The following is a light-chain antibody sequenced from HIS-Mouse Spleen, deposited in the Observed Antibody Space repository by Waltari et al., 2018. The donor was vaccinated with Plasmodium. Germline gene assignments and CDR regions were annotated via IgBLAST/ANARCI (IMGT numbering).Light chain of an antibody. Sequence: SYELTQPPSVSVSPGQTARITCSGDALPKKYAYWYQQKSGQAPVLVIYEDRKRPSRIPERFSGASSGTRATLTISGAQVEDEADYYCYSTDSSGNHRVFGGGTKLTVL. CDR1: ALPKKY. J-gene: IGLJ3*02. CDR3: YSTDSSGNHRV. CDR2: EDR. V-gene: IGLV3-10*01.